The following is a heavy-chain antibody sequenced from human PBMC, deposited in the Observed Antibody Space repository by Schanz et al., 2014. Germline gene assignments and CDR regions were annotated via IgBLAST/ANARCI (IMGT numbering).Heavy chain of an antibody. V-gene: IGHV1-69*04. J-gene: IGHJ5*02. CDR2: IIPILGIA. Sequence: QVQLVQSGAEVKKPGSPVKVSCKSSGGTFSSYAINWVRQAPGQGLEWMGRIIPILGIANYAQKFQGRVTITADKSTSTAYMELSGLKAEDTAVYDSARGPLGASSWGQGTLVTVSS. CDR3: ARGPLGASS. CDR1: GGTFSSYA. D-gene: IGHD1-26*01.